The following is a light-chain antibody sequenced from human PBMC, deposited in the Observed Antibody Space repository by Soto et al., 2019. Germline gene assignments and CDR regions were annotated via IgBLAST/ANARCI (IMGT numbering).Light chain of an antibody. Sequence: DIQMTQSPSTLSASVGDSVTITCRASQSISTLLAWYQQKPGKAPKLLIYDASSLENRDPARFSGSGSGTEFTLPISSLQPDDFATYYCQQYKSPPNTFGQGTRLEIK. J-gene: IGKJ2*01. CDR2: DAS. V-gene: IGKV1-5*01. CDR3: QQYKSPPNT. CDR1: QSISTL.